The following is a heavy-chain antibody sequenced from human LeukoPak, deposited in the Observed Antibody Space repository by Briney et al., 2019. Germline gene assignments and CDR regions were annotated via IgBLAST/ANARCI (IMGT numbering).Heavy chain of an antibody. CDR1: GFTFDDYA. D-gene: IGHD6-19*01. CDR2: ISGSGGST. V-gene: IGHV3-23*01. CDR3: AKTTAGHSSGRDPGWPVDY. Sequence: GGSLRLSCAAYGFTFDDYAMHWVRHAPGKGLEWGSHISGSGGSTYHADSVKGRFTISRDNSKNTVYLQMNTLRAEDTAVYYCAKTTAGHSSGRDPGWPVDYWGQGTLVTVSS. J-gene: IGHJ4*02.